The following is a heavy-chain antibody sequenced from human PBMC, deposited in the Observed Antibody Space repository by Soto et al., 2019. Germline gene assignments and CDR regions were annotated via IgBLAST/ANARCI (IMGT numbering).Heavy chain of an antibody. J-gene: IGHJ4*02. CDR2: VYYTWST. CDR3: SRGDGFWSGYYDLNY. CDR1: GASVSNSSHY. D-gene: IGHD3-3*01. Sequence: SDTLTPTFTVSGASVSNSSHYWTWIRQPPGKGMEWIGYVYYTWSTNYNPSLHSPVTISVDTSKNQFSLTLISVTAADTAVYYCSRGDGFWSGYYDLNYWGQGTPVTVSS. V-gene: IGHV4-61*01.